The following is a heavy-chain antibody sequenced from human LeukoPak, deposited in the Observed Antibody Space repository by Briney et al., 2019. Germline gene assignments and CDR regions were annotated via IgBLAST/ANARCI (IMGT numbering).Heavy chain of an antibody. CDR2: ISGSGGST. CDR1: AFTFSSYG. V-gene: IGHV3-23*01. D-gene: IGHD1-1*01. CDR3: AKALNWKVYYYYYMDV. J-gene: IGHJ6*03. Sequence: GGSLRLSCAASAFTFSSYGMHWVRQAPGKGLEWVSAISGSGGSTYYADSVKGRFTISRDNSKNTLYLQMNSLRAEDTAVYYCAKALNWKVYYYYYMDVWGKGTTVTISS.